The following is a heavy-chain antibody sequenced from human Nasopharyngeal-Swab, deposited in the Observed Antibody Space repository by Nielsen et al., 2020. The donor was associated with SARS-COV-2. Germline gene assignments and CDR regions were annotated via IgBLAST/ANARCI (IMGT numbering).Heavy chain of an antibody. J-gene: IGHJ3*02. D-gene: IGHD3-16*01. CDR2: IIPIFGTA. V-gene: IGHV1-69*13. Sequence: SVQVSCKASGGTFSSYAISWVRQAPGQGLEWMGGIIPIFGTANYAQKFQGRVTITADESTSTAYMELSSLRSEDTAVYYCARERLGAFDIWGQGTMVTVSS. CDR1: GGTFSSYA. CDR3: ARERLGAFDI.